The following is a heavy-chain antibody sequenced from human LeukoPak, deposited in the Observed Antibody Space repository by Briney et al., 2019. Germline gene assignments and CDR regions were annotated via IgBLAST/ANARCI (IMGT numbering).Heavy chain of an antibody. CDR1: GGTFSSYA. CDR2: IIPIFGTA. V-gene: IGHV1-69*13. Sequence: SVKVSCKSSGGTFSSYAISWVRQAPGQGLEWMGGIIPIFGTANYAQKFQGRVTITADESTSTAYMELSSLRSEDTAVYYCARGWPSDYYYYYYYMDVWGKGTTVTVSS. D-gene: IGHD5-12*01. J-gene: IGHJ6*03. CDR3: ARGWPSDYYYYYYYMDV.